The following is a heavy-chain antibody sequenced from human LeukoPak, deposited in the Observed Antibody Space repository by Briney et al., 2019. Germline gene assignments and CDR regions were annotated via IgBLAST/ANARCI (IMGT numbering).Heavy chain of an antibody. CDR2: IYYSGST. CDR3: AREHPDAFDI. V-gene: IGHV4-59*01. CDR1: GGSISSYY. Sequence: SETLSLTCTVSGGSISSYYWSWIRQPPGKGLEWIGYIYYSGSTNYNPSLKSRVTISVDTSKNQFSLKLSSVTAADTAVYYCAREHPDAFDIWGQGTMVTVSS. J-gene: IGHJ3*02.